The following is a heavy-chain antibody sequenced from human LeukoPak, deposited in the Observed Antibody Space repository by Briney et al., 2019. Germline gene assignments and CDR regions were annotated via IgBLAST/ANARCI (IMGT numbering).Heavy chain of an antibody. Sequence: GGSLRLSCAASGFTFSSYAMSWVRQAPGKGLEWVSAISGSGGSTYYADSVKGRFTISRGNSKNTLYLQMNSLRAEDTAVYYCAKTDYYDSSGYDWGQGTLVTVSS. V-gene: IGHV3-23*01. CDR2: ISGSGGST. J-gene: IGHJ4*02. CDR1: GFTFSSYA. D-gene: IGHD3-22*01. CDR3: AKTDYYDSSGYD.